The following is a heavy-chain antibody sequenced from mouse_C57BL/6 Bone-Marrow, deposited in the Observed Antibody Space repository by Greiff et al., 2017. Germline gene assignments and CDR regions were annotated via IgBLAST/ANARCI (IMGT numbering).Heavy chain of an antibody. CDR1: GYAFSSSW. V-gene: IGHV1-82*01. J-gene: IGHJ3*01. CDR2: IYPGDGDT. CDR3: ARPIYYYGSTWFAY. D-gene: IGHD1-1*01. Sequence: QVQLQQSGPELVKPGASVKISCKASGYAFSSSWMNWVKQRPGKGLEWIGRIYPGDGDTNYNGKFKGKATLTADKSSSTAYMQLSSLTSEDSAVYVCARPIYYYGSTWFAYWGQGTLVTVSA.